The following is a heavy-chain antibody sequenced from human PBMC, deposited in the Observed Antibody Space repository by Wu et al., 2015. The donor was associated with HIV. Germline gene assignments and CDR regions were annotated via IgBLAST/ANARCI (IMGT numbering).Heavy chain of an antibody. V-gene: IGHV1-2*02. CDR2: INPNSGAT. D-gene: IGHD2-15*01. Sequence: QVQLLQSGAEVKKPGASVMVSCKASGYTFIGYFMHWLRQAPGQGLEWMGWINPNSGATNYARRFQGRVTMTGDXSISTAYMELRRLRSDDTAVYYCSSCEGVVVGATIVEAGGYYAMDVWGQGTTVIVSS. CDR3: SSCEGVVVGATIVEAGGYYAMDV. CDR1: GYTFIGYF. J-gene: IGHJ6*02.